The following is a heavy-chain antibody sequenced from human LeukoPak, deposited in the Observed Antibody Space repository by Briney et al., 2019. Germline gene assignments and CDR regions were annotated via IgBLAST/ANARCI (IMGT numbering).Heavy chain of an antibody. Sequence: GGSLRLSCAASGFTFSNYAMSWVRQAPGKGLEWVSVIYSGGSTYYADSVKGRFTISRDNSKNTLYLQMNSLRAEDTAVYYCARDYGRLEWLYNWFDPWGQGTLVTVSS. V-gene: IGHV3-53*01. D-gene: IGHD3-3*01. CDR3: ARDYGRLEWLYNWFDP. CDR2: IYSGGST. J-gene: IGHJ5*02. CDR1: GFTFSNYA.